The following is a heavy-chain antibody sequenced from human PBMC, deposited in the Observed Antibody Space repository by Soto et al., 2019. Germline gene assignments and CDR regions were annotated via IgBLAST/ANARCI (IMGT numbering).Heavy chain of an antibody. CDR1: GGSFSGYY. CDR2: INHSGST. CDR3: ARGVRYNWGKGYYFDY. Sequence: QVQLQQWGAGLLKPSETLSLTCAVYGGSFSGYYWSWIRQPPGKGLEWIGEINHSGSTNYNPSLKSRVTISXXTXKXXFSRKLSSVTAADTAVYYCARGVRYNWGKGYYFDYWGQGTLVTVSS. V-gene: IGHV4-34*01. D-gene: IGHD7-27*01. J-gene: IGHJ4*02.